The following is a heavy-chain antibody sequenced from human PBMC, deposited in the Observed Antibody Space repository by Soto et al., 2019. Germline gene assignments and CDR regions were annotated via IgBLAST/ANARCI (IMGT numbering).Heavy chain of an antibody. Sequence: PSETLSVTCTVSGGSISSGDYYWSWIRQPPGKGLEWIGYIYYSGSTYYNPSLKSRVTISVDTSKNQFSLKLSSVTAADTAVYYCASYYDFWSGYRISGGGAPDVWGQGTTVTVSS. D-gene: IGHD3-3*01. CDR1: GGSISSGDYY. V-gene: IGHV4-30-4*01. CDR2: IYYSGST. J-gene: IGHJ6*02. CDR3: ASYYDFWSGYRISGGGAPDV.